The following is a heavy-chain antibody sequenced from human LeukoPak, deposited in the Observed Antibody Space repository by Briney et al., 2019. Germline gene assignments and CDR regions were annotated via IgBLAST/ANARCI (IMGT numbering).Heavy chain of an antibody. J-gene: IGHJ6*02. CDR1: GFTFSSYA. V-gene: IGHV3-23*01. D-gene: IGHD3-10*01. Sequence: TGGSLRLSCAASGFTFSSYAMSWVRQAPGKGLEWVSAISGSGGSTYYADSVKGRFTISRDNSKNTLYLPMNSLRAEDTAVYYYAKGIWFGESYGMDVWGQGTTVTVSS. CDR2: ISGSGGST. CDR3: AKGIWFGESYGMDV.